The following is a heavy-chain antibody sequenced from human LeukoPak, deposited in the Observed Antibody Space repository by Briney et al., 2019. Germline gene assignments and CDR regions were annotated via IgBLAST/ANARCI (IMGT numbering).Heavy chain of an antibody. D-gene: IGHD2-2*01. V-gene: IGHV4-59*01. CDR3: ARARGYCSTTSCPFNYFYYYMDV. J-gene: IGHJ6*03. CDR1: GGSISSYY. Sequence: PETLSLTCTVSGGSISSYYWSWIRQPPGKGLEWIGYIYYRRSTNYNPSLKSRVTISVDTSKNQFSLKLSSVTAADTAVYYCARARGYCSTTSCPFNYFYYYMDVWGKGTTVDVSS. CDR2: IYYRRST.